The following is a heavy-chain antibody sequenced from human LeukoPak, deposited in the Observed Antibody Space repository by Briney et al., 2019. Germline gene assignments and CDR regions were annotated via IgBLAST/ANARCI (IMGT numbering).Heavy chain of an antibody. CDR2: ISGSGDNT. V-gene: IGHV3-23*01. CDR3: AKGRRGYNYGYGSDY. Sequence: GGSLRLSCAASGFTFSSYAMSWIRQAPGKGLEWVSAISGSGDNTYYADSVKSRFTISRDNSKNTLYLQMNSLRAEDTAVYYCAKGRRGYNYGYGSDYWGQGTLVTVSS. D-gene: IGHD5-18*01. J-gene: IGHJ4*02. CDR1: GFTFSSYA.